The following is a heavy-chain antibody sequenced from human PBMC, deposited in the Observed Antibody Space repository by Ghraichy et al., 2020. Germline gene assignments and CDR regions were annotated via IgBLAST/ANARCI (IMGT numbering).Heavy chain of an antibody. V-gene: IGHV4-39*01. J-gene: IGHJ5*02. CDR2: IYYSGST. CDR1: GGSISSSSYY. CDR3: ARARGYDLGYNWFDP. D-gene: IGHD3-3*01. Sequence: LSLTCTVSGGSISSSSYYWGWIRQPPGKGLEWIGSIYYSGSTYYNPSLKSRVTISVDTSKNQFSLKLSSVTAADTAVYYCARARGYDLGYNWFDPWGQGTLVTVSS.